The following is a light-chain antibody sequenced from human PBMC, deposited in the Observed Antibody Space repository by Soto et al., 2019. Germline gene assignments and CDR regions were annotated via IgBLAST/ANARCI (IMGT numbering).Light chain of an antibody. Sequence: IQLTQSPSSLSASVGDSVTITCRASQGISRYLSWYQPKPGRAPKLLISAASTLQSGVPARFSGSGSGTDFTLSITSLQPEDFATYYCQQLNTYPVTFGGGTKVDIK. J-gene: IGKJ4*01. CDR2: AAS. CDR1: QGISRY. V-gene: IGKV1-9*01. CDR3: QQLNTYPVT.